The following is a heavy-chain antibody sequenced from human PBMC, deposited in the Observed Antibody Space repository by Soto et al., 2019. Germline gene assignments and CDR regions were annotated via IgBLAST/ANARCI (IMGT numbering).Heavy chain of an antibody. J-gene: IGHJ5*02. CDR3: AKGDWFDP. CDR1: GFTFSNYG. Sequence: QVQLVESGGGVVQPGRSLRLSCAASGFTFSNYGMHWVRQAPGKGLEWVAVISYDGSNKYYADSVKGRFSISRDNSKNTLYLQMNSRRAEETAVYYWAKGDWFDPWGQGTLVTVSS. V-gene: IGHV3-30*18. CDR2: ISYDGSNK.